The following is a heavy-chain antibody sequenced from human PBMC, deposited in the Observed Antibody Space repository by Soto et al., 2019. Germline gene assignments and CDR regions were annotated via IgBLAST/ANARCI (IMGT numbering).Heavy chain of an antibody. CDR3: ARTTTVAGTPEFDY. CDR1: GFTFSNYY. CDR2: IGGSRSTI. D-gene: IGHD6-19*01. V-gene: IGHV3-11*04. Sequence: GGSLRLSCAASGFTFSNYYMSWIRQAPGKGLEWISSIGGSRSTIFHADSVKGRFTISRDNSNNTLYLQLNSLRPDDTAVYYCARTTTVAGTPEFDYWGQGALVTVSS. J-gene: IGHJ4*02.